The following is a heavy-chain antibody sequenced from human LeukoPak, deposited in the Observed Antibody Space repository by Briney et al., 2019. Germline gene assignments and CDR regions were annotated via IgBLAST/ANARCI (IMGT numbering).Heavy chain of an antibody. J-gene: IGHJ4*02. CDR3: ARAHYYDSSGLDF. V-gene: IGHV3-11*04. D-gene: IGHD3-22*01. Sequence: PGGSVRLSCAAFGFTVSVNYMSWVRQAPGKGLEWVSYISSSGSTIYYADSLKGRFTISRDNAKNSLYLQMNSLRAEDTAVYYCARAHYYDSSGLDFWGQGTLVTVSS. CDR1: GFTVSVNY. CDR2: ISSSGSTI.